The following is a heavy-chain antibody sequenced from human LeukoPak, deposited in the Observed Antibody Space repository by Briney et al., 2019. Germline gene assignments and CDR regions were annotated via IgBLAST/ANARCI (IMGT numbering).Heavy chain of an antibody. CDR3: AIESSSSDYYYGMDV. D-gene: IGHD6-6*01. V-gene: IGHV4-34*01. CDR2: INHSGGT. Sequence: SETLSLTCAVYGGSFSGYYWSWIRQPPGKGLEWIGEINHSGGTNYNPSLKSRVTISVDTSKNQFSLKLSSVTAADTAVYYCAIESSSSDYYYGMDVWGQGTTVTVSS. J-gene: IGHJ6*02. CDR1: GGSFSGYY.